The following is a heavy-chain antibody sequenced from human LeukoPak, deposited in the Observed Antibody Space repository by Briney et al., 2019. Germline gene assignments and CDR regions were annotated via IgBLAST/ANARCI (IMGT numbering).Heavy chain of an antibody. CDR3: ARGEATMPSDY. D-gene: IGHD5-12*01. Sequence: PSETLSLTCTVSGGSISSGDYYWSWIRQPPGKGLEWIGYIYYSGSTYYNPSLKSRVTISVDTSKNQFSLKLSSVTAADTAVYYCARGEATMPSDYWGQGTLVTVSS. CDR1: GGSISSGDYY. V-gene: IGHV4-30-4*08. CDR2: IYYSGST. J-gene: IGHJ4*02.